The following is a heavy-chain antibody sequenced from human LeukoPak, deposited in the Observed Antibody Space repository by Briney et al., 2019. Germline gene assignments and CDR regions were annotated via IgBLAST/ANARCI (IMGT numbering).Heavy chain of an antibody. Sequence: KPGGSLRLSCAASGFTFSSYSMNWVRQAPGKGLEWVSSIISSSSPIYYADSVKGRFTISRDNAKNSLYLQMDSLRAEDTAVYYCARDSCSGGSCYSFEWGQGTLVTVSS. V-gene: IGHV3-21*01. D-gene: IGHD2-15*01. CDR1: GFTFSSYS. CDR2: IISSSSPI. CDR3: ARDSCSGGSCYSFE. J-gene: IGHJ4*02.